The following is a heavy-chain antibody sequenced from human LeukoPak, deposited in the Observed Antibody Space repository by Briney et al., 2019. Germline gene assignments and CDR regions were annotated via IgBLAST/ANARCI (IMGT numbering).Heavy chain of an antibody. D-gene: IGHD6-13*01. V-gene: IGHV4-30-4*01. CDR1: GVSITRGDYY. J-gene: IGHJ4*02. CDR2: IYYSGST. CDR3: ARGDMYSSSWSN. Sequence: SETLSLTCTVSGVSITRGDYYWSWIRHPPGKGLEWIGYIYYSGSTFYNPSLKSRVVISVDTSKNQFSLRLNSVTAADTAVYYCARGDMYSSSWSNWGQGTLVTVSS.